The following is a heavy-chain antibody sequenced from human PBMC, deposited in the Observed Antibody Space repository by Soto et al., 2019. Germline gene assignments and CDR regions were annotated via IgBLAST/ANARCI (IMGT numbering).Heavy chain of an antibody. J-gene: IGHJ6*02. D-gene: IGHD2-2*01. CDR3: ARDLTIVPATHPRLENYGMDV. CDR2: ISPYNGHT. CDR1: GYSFTSYG. V-gene: IGHV1-18*01. Sequence: QVQLVQSAGEVKKPGASVKVSCKASGYSFTSYGISWVRRAPGQGLEWMGWISPYNGHTQFVERLQGRGTMTTDTSTKTAYMELRNLRSDDTAHYYCARDLTIVPATHPRLENYGMDVWGQGTTVIVSS.